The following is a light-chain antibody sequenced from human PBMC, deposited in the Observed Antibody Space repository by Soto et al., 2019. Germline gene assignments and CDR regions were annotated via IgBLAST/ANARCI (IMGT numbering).Light chain of an antibody. CDR2: DAS. J-gene: IGKJ3*01. V-gene: IGKV3-20*01. CDR1: QSVSSTY. CDR3: QQYGSSPGLFT. Sequence: EIVLTQSPGTLSLSPGDRATLSCRASQSVSSTYLAWYQQKPGQAPRLLIYDASSRATGIPDRFSGSGSGTDFTLTISRLEPEDFAVYNCQQYGSSPGLFTFCPGTKVDIK.